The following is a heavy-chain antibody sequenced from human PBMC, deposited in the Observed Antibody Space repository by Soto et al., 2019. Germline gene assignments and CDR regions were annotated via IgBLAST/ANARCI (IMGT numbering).Heavy chain of an antibody. J-gene: IGHJ3*02. CDR2: ISSSGSTI. Sequence: EVQLVKSGGGLVQPGGSLRLSCAASGFTFSSYEMNWVRQAPGKGLEWVSYISSSGSTIYYADSVKGRFTISRDNAKNSLYLQMNSLRAEDTAVYYCSRKQRYSYGGDIWGQGTMVTVSS. CDR1: GFTFSSYE. CDR3: SRKQRYSYGGDI. D-gene: IGHD5-18*01. V-gene: IGHV3-48*03.